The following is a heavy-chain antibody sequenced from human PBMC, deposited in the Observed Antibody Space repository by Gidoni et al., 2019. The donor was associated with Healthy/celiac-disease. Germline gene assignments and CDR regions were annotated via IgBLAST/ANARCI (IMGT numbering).Heavy chain of an antibody. D-gene: IGHD6-19*01. CDR1: GFTFSSDG. J-gene: IGHJ6*04. CDR3: AKDRKGVAGTLDV. CDR2: ISYDGSNK. V-gene: IGHV3-30*18. Sequence: QVQLVESGGGVVQPGRSLRLSCAASGFTFSSDGMHWVRQAPGKGLEWVAVISYDGSNKYYADSVKGRFTISRDNSKNTLYLQMNSLRAEDTAVYYCAKDRKGVAGTLDVWGKGTTVTVSS.